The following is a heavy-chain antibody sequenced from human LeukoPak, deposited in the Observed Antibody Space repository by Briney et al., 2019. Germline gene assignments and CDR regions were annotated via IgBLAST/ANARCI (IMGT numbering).Heavy chain of an antibody. D-gene: IGHD5/OR15-5a*01. V-gene: IGHV4-61*02. J-gene: IGHJ4*02. CDR2: IYTSGST. CDR3: ARAPSTNYFDY. CDR1: GGSISSGGYY. Sequence: SQTLSLTCTVSGGSISSGGYYWSWIRQPAGKGLEWIGRIYTSGSTNYNPSLKSRVTISVDTSKNQFSLKLSSVTAADTAVYYCARAPSTNYFDYWGQGTLVTVSS.